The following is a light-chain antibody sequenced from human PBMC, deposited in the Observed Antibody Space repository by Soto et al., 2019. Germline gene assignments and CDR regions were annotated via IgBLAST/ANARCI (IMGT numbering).Light chain of an antibody. Sequence: QLVLTQSPSASASLGASVRLTCTLSSGHSSYAIAWHQQQPEKGPRYLMKLNSDGSHSKGDGIPDRFSGSRSGTERYLTISSLQSEDEADYYCQTWGSGNVVFGGGTQLTVL. V-gene: IGLV4-69*01. CDR2: LNSDGSH. CDR3: QTWGSGNVV. J-gene: IGLJ2*01. CDR1: SGHSSYA.